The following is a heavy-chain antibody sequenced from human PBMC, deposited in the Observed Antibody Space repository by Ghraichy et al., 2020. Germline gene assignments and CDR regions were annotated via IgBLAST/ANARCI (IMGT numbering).Heavy chain of an antibody. D-gene: IGHD2-2*01. CDR2: IYYSGST. Sequence: ESMNISCTVSGGSISSYYWSWIRQPPGKGLEWIGYIYYSGSTNYNPSLKSRVTISVDTSKNQFSLKLSSVTAADTAVYYCARDGSGYCSSTSCPDAFDIWGQGTMVTVSS. V-gene: IGHV4-59*01. CDR3: ARDGSGYCSSTSCPDAFDI. J-gene: IGHJ3*02. CDR1: GGSISSYY.